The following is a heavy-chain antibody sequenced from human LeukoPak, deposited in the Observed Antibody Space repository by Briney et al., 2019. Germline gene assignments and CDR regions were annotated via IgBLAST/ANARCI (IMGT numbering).Heavy chain of an antibody. Sequence: GGSLRLSCAASGFTFSSYGMHWVRQAPGRGLELVAFIPYNERNKYYADSVKGRFTISRDNSKNMVHLQMNSVRAEETAVYYCAKDFGGSGLLWYFDLWGRGTLVIVSS. D-gene: IGHD3-10*01. CDR3: AKDFGGSGLLWYFDL. V-gene: IGHV3-30*02. CDR2: IPYNERNK. J-gene: IGHJ2*01. CDR1: GFTFSSYG.